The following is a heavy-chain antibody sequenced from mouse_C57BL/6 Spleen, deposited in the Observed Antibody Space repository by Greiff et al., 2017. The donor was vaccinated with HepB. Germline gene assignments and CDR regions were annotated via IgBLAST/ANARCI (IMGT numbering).Heavy chain of an antibody. CDR2: ISYDGSN. CDR1: GYSITSGYY. D-gene: IGHD4-1*01. J-gene: IGHJ2*01. V-gene: IGHV3-6*01. Sequence: EVKVEESGPGLVKPSQSLSLTCSVTGYSITSGYYWNWIRQFPGNKLEWMSYISYDGSNNYNPSLKNRISITRDTSKNQFFLKLNSVTTEDTATYYCARDPNDYFDYWGQGTTLTVSS. CDR3: ARDPNDYFDY.